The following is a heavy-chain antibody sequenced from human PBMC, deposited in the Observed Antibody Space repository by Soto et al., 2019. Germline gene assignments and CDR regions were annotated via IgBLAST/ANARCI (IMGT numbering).Heavy chain of an antibody. J-gene: IGHJ5*02. Sequence: QLQLQESGSGLVKPSQTLSLTCAVSGGSISSGGYSWSWIRQPPGKGLEWIGYIYHSGSTYYNPSPQSXXTGSVDRSKNQFSLKLSAVTAADTAVYYCARVPSPWCQGTLVTVSS. CDR2: IYHSGST. V-gene: IGHV4-30-2*01. CDR3: ARVPSP. CDR1: GGSISSGGYS.